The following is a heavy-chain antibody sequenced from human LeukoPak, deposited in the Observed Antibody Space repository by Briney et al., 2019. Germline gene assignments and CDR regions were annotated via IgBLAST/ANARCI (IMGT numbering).Heavy chain of an antibody. CDR1: GGSFSGYY. J-gene: IGHJ5*02. V-gene: IGHV4-34*01. CDR3: ASRWNWFDP. Sequence: PSETLSLTCAVYGGSFSGYYWSWIRQPPGKGLEWIGEINHSGSTNYNPSLKSRVTISVDTSMNQFSLKLSSVTAADTAVYYCASRWNWFDPWGQGTLVTVSS. D-gene: IGHD2-15*01. CDR2: INHSGST.